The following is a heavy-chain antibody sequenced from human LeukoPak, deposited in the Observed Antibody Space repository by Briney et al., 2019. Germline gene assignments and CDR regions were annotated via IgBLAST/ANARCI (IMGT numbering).Heavy chain of an antibody. Sequence: SETLSLTCSVAGASISSYYWSWIRQPPGKGLEWIGRLYISGSTNYSPSLKSRVTMSLDTSKNHFSLNLSSVTAADTAVYYCARDNWHSLDYWGQGTLVTVSS. CDR2: LYISGST. J-gene: IGHJ4*02. V-gene: IGHV4-4*07. CDR1: GASISSYY. CDR3: ARDNWHSLDY. D-gene: IGHD1-7*01.